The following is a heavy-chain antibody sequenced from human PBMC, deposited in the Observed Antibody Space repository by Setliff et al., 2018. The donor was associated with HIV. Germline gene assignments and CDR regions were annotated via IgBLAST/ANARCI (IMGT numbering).Heavy chain of an antibody. D-gene: IGHD4-4*01. CDR2: INAGNGDT. CDR1: GYAFTNYA. J-gene: IGHJ6*02. V-gene: IGHV1-3*01. Sequence: ASVKVSCKASGYAFTNYAMHWVRQAPGQRLEWMGWINAGNGDTKYSQKFQGRVTFTWDTSASTAYMELSSLRSEDTALYYCARDSGDDYSDYYYYGMDVWGQGTTVTVSS. CDR3: ARDSGDDYSDYYYYGMDV.